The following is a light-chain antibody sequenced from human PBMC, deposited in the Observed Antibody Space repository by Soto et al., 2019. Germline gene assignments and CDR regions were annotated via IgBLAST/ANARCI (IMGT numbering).Light chain of an antibody. Sequence: DIQMTQSPSSLSASVGDRVAITWRASQTTNNYLNWYQLKPGKAPKLLIYAASTLQTGVPSRFTGSGSGTDFTLTIISLQPEDYATYFCQQSYSMPYAFGPRTKVDIK. CDR3: QQSYSMPYA. V-gene: IGKV1-39*01. CDR1: QTTNNY. J-gene: IGKJ2*01. CDR2: AAS.